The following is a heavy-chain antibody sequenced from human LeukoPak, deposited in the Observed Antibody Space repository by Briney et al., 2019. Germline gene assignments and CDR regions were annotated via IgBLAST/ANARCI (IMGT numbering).Heavy chain of an antibody. V-gene: IGHV3-43*02. CDR3: AKVAPRGGSYSPYYFYY. J-gene: IGHJ4*02. Sequence: PGGSLRLSCAASGFTFDDYAMHWVRQAPGKGLEWVSLISGDGGSTYYADSVKGRFTISRDNSKNSLYLQMNSLRTEDTALYYCAKVAPRGGSYSPYYFYYWGQGTLVTVSS. CDR1: GFTFDDYA. D-gene: IGHD3-10*01. CDR2: ISGDGGST.